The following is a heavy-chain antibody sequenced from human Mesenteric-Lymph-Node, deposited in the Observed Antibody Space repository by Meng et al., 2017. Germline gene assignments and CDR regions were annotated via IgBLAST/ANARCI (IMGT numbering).Heavy chain of an antibody. CDR1: GGSISSSNW. CDR3: ARDSRYYDSSGYYQDY. Sequence: SETLSLTCAVSGGSISSSNWWSWVRQPPGKGLEWIGEIYHSGSTNYNPSLKSRVTISVDKSKNQFSLKLSSVTAADTAVYYCARDSRYYDSSGYYQDYWGQGTLVTVSS. CDR2: IYHSGST. V-gene: IGHV4-4*02. J-gene: IGHJ4*02. D-gene: IGHD3-22*01.